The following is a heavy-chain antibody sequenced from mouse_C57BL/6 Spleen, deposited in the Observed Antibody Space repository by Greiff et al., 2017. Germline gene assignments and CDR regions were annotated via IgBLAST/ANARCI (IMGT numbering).Heavy chain of an antibody. V-gene: IGHV5-17*01. D-gene: IGHD2-4*01. CDR2: ISSGSSTI. CDR3: ARKDYDYDGGYYFDY. J-gene: IGHJ2*01. Sequence: EVKLQESGGGLVKPGGSLKLSCAASGFTFSDYAMHWVRQAPEKGLEWVAYISSGSSTIYYADTVKGRFTFSRDNAKNTLFLQMTSLRSEETAMYYCARKDYDYDGGYYFDYWGKGTTLTVSS. CDR1: GFTFSDYA.